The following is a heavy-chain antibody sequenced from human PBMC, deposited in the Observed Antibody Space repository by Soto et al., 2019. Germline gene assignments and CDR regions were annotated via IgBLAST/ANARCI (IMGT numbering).Heavy chain of an antibody. Sequence: GGSLRLSCAVSGFSVSNSWMSWVRQAPGKGLEWVAAMKEDGTLQYYVDSVKGRFTISRDNAKNLLFLDMSSLRGQDTAIYYCSRDLSSSTAYWGQGTQVTVSS. V-gene: IGHV3-7*01. D-gene: IGHD6-6*01. CDR2: MKEDGTLQ. J-gene: IGHJ4*02. CDR3: SRDLSSSTAY. CDR1: GFSVSNSW.